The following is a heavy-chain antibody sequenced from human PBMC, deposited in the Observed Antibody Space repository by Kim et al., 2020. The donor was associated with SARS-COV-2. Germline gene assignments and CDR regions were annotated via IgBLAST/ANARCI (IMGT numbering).Heavy chain of an antibody. J-gene: IGHJ4*02. CDR1: GGSISSYY. D-gene: IGHD5-12*01. CDR3: ARVRSEMATRGGTLDY. V-gene: IGHV4-59*01. CDR2: IYYSGST. Sequence: SETLSLTCTVSGGSISSYYWSWIRQPPGKGLEWIGYIYYSGSTNYNPSLKSRVTISVDTSKNQFSLKLSSVTAADTAVYYCARVRSEMATRGGTLDYWGQGTLVTVSS.